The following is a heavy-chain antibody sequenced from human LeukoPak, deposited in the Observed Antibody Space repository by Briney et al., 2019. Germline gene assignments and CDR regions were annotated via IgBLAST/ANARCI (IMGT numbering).Heavy chain of an antibody. V-gene: IGHV4-38-2*01. D-gene: IGHD2-2*01. CDR2: IYHSGST. J-gene: IGHJ3*02. CDR3: ARGYQLLTPQDAFDI. Sequence: SETLSLTCAVSGYSISSGYYWGWIRQPPGKGLEWIGSIYHSGSTYYHPSLKSRVTISVDTSNNQFSLKLSSVTAADTAVYYCARGYQLLTPQDAFDIWGQGTMVTVSS. CDR1: GYSISSGYY.